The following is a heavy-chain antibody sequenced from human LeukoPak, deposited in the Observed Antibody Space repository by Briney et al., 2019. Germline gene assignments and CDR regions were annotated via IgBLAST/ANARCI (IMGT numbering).Heavy chain of an antibody. CDR3: ARGITSSSSSTFDY. V-gene: IGHV4-30-4*01. CDR1: GGSISSGDYY. CDR2: IYYSGST. J-gene: IGHJ4*02. D-gene: IGHD6-13*01. Sequence: MPSETLSLTCTVSGGSISSGDYYWSWIRQPPGKGLEWIGYIYYSGSTYYNPSLKSRVTISVDTSKNQFSLKLSSVTAADTAVYYCARGITSSSSSTFDYWGQGTLVTVSS.